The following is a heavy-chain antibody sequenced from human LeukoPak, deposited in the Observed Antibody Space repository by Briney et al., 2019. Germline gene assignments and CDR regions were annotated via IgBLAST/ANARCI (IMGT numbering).Heavy chain of an antibody. CDR2: IYYSGNT. J-gene: IGHJ6*02. CDR1: GGSISSYY. D-gene: IGHD2-2*01. Sequence: PSETLSLTCTVSGGSISSYYWSWIRQPPGKGLEWIGYIYYSGNTIYNPSLKRRVTISIDTSKNQFSLKLSSVTAAATAVYYCARAPLGYCSSTSCYSSYYYYYGMDVWGQGTTVTVSS. CDR3: ARAPLGYCSSTSCYSSYYYYYGMDV. V-gene: IGHV4-59*01.